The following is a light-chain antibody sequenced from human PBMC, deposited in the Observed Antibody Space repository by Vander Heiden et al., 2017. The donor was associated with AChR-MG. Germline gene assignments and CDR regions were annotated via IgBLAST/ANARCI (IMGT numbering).Light chain of an antibody. CDR1: KLGDKY. Sequence: SYELTQPPSVSVSPGQTASITCPGDKLGDKYACWFQQRPGQSPVLVIYQDNKRPSGIPERFSGSNSGNTATLTISGTQAMDEADYYCQAWDSSTAGVFGGGTKLTVL. CDR2: QDN. J-gene: IGLJ2*01. V-gene: IGLV3-1*01. CDR3: QAWDSSTAGV.